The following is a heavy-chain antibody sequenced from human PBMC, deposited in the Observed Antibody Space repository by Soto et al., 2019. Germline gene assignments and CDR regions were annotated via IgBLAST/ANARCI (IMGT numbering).Heavy chain of an antibody. CDR1: GFTFSSSP. CDR3: AKSAGTPWWFHP. Sequence: SLRLSCAASGFTFSSSPMSWVRQAPGKGLEWVSVITSSGGSTYYADSVKGRFTISRDNSNNTLYLQMNSLRAEDTAIYYCAKSAGTPWWFHPWGQGTLVTVSS. J-gene: IGHJ5*02. V-gene: IGHV3-23*01. CDR2: ITSSGGST. D-gene: IGHD1-7*01.